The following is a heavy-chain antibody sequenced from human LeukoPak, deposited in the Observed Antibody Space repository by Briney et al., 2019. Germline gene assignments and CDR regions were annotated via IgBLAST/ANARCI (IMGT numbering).Heavy chain of an antibody. CDR3: ARKGGGITPLFDY. J-gene: IGHJ4*02. V-gene: IGHV4-59*01. Sequence: SETLSLTCTVSGGSISSYYWSWIRQPPGKGLEWIGYIYYSGSTNYNPSLKSRVTISVDTSKNQFSLKLSSVTADDTAVYYCARKGGGITPLFDYWGQGTLVTVSS. CDR2: IYYSGST. D-gene: IGHD1-7*01. CDR1: GGSISSYY.